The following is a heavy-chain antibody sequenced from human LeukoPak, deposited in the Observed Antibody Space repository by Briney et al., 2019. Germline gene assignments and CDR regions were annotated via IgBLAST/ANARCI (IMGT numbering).Heavy chain of an antibody. V-gene: IGHV4-59*01. CDR3: ARSYYDYVWGSRYYFDY. CDR1: GGSISSYY. CDR2: IYYSGST. J-gene: IGHJ4*02. D-gene: IGHD3-16*01. Sequence: SETLSPTCTVSGGSISSYYWSWIRQPPGKGLEWIGYIYYSGSTNYNPSLKSRVTISVDTSKNQFSLKLSSVTAADTAVYYCARSYYDYVWGSRYYFDYWGQGTLVTVSS.